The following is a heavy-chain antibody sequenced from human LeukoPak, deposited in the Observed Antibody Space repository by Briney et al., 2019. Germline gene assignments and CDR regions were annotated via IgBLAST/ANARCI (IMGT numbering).Heavy chain of an antibody. D-gene: IGHD2-15*01. V-gene: IGHV4-59*08. CDR3: ARRVRAYCSGGSCYDDWYFDL. CDR1: GGSISSYY. J-gene: IGHJ2*01. Sequence: SETLSLTCSVSGGSISSYYWSWIRQPPGKGLECTGYIYYSGSTNYNPSLKSRVTISVDTSKNHFSLNLSSVTAADTAVYYCARRVRAYCSGGSCYDDWYFDLWGRGTLVTVSS. CDR2: IYYSGST.